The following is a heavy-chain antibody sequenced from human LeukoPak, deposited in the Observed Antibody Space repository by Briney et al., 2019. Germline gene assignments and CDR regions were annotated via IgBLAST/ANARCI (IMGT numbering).Heavy chain of an antibody. Sequence: PSETLSLTCAVYGGSFSGYYWSRIRQPPGKGLEWIGEINHSGSTNYNPSLKSRVTISVDTSKNQFSLKLSSVTAADTAVYYCARSVVVTPYRRLNWFDPWGQGTLVTVSS. CDR1: GGSFSGYY. CDR3: ARSVVVTPYRRLNWFDP. D-gene: IGHD2-21*02. J-gene: IGHJ5*02. CDR2: INHSGST. V-gene: IGHV4-34*01.